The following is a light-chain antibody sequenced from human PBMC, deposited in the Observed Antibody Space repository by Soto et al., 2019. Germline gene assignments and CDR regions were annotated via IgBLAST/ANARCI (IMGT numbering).Light chain of an antibody. V-gene: IGLV2-11*01. J-gene: IGLJ2*01. CDR3: CSYAGSYTPVV. Sequence: QSVLTQTRSVSGSPGQSGTISCTGTSSDVGGYNYVSWYQQHPGKAPKLMIYDVSNRPSGVPDRFSGSKSGNTASLTISGLQAEDEADYYCCSYAGSYTPVVFGGGTKVTVL. CDR1: SSDVGGYNY. CDR2: DVS.